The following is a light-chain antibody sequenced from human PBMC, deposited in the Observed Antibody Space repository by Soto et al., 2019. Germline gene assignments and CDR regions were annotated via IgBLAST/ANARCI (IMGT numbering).Light chain of an antibody. Sequence: TQSPSSLSASVGDRVSITYRASQGIGDTLAWYQHKPGQTPRLLIYDTSTRATGVPARFSGSRSGTEFTLTINSLQSEDCAVYYCQRYNNWPLTFGGGTKVDIK. J-gene: IGKJ4*01. CDR2: DTS. V-gene: IGKV3-15*01. CDR3: QRYNNWPLT. CDR1: QGIGDT.